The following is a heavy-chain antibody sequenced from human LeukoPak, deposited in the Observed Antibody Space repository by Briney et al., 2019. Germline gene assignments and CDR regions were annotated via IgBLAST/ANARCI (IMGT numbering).Heavy chain of an antibody. J-gene: IGHJ4*02. CDR2: ISYDGSNK. V-gene: IGHV3-30*03. CDR1: GFTFSSYS. D-gene: IGHD6-13*01. Sequence: GGSLRLSCAASGFTFSSYSMSWVRQAPGKGLEWVAVISYDGSNKYYADSEKGRFTISRDNSKNTLYLQMNSLRAEDTAVYYCARDRIATTGGIDYWGQGTLVTVSS. CDR3: ARDRIATTGGIDY.